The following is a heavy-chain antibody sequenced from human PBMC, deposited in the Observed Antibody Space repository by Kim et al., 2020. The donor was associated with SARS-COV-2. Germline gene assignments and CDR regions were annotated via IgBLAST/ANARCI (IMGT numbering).Heavy chain of an antibody. CDR3: ARHVQAVRGVIYFDY. Sequence: SETLSLTCTVSGGSISSYYWSWIRQPPGKGLEWIGYIYYSGSTNYNPSLKSRVTISVDTSKNQFSLKLSSVTAADTAVYYCARHVQAVRGVIYFDYWGQGTLVTVSS. V-gene: IGHV4-59*08. CDR2: IYYSGST. CDR1: GGSISSYY. D-gene: IGHD3-10*01. J-gene: IGHJ4*02.